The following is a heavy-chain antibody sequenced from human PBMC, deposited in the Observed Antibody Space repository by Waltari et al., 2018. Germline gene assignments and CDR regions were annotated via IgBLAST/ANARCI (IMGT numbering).Heavy chain of an antibody. CDR3: ARQKGEKYCGGDCHFDI. J-gene: IGHJ3*02. V-gene: IGHV5-51*01. D-gene: IGHD2-21*01. CDR2: IYPGDSDT. Sequence: EVQLVQSGAEVKKPGESLKISCKGSGYSFTSYWNGWVRQVPGKGLEWMGIIYPGDSDTRYSPSFQGQVTISADKSISTAYLQWSSLKASDTAMYYCARQKGEKYCGGDCHFDIWGQGTMVTVSS. CDR1: GYSFTSYW.